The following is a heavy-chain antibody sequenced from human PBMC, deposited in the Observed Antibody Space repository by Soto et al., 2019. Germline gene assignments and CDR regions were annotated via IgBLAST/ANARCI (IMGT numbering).Heavy chain of an antibody. CDR2: IHHSGST. J-gene: IGHJ4*02. CDR3: ARGHSTSGYDS. CDR1: GAPFSGYY. V-gene: IGHV4-34*01. Sequence: PSETLSLTCFVYGAPFSGYYWSWIRQSPGKGLEWIGEIHHSGSTHYNPSLKSRLTFSIDESQSQFYMMLTSVTAADTALYFCARGHSTSGYDSWGQGSLLTVSS. D-gene: IGHD6-6*01.